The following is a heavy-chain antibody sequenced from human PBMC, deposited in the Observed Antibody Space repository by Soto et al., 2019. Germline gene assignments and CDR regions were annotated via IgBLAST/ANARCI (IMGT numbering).Heavy chain of an antibody. D-gene: IGHD3-22*01. CDR1: GGSISSGGYY. Sequence: SETLSLTCTVSGGSISSGGYYWSWIRQHPGKGLEWIGYIYYSGSTYYNPSLKSRVTISVDTSKNQFSLKLSSVTAADTAVYYCARDYDSSGNFDYWGQGTLVTVS. CDR3: ARDYDSSGNFDY. CDR2: IYYSGST. J-gene: IGHJ4*02. V-gene: IGHV4-31*03.